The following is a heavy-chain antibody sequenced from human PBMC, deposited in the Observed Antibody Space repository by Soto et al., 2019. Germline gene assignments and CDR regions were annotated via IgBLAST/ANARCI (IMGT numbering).Heavy chain of an antibody. CDR3: ARPQGDYCSGGSGYSRGHNDSFDI. V-gene: IGHV3-33*01. CDR1: GFTFSSYG. CDR2: IWYDGSNK. J-gene: IGHJ3*02. D-gene: IGHD2-15*01. Sequence: QVQLVESGGGVVQPGRSLRLSCAASGFTFSSYGMHWVRQAPGKGLEWVAVIWYDGSNKYYADSVKGRFTISRDNSKNTLYMQMNSLRAEDTAVYSCARPQGDYCSGGSGYSRGHNDSFDIWGQGTMVTVSS.